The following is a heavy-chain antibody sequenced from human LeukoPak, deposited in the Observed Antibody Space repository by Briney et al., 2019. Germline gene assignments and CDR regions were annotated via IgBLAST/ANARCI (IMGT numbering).Heavy chain of an antibody. CDR2: IYNSEST. CDR3: ARFHSGPSGWYVLWYFDL. J-gene: IGHJ2*01. Sequence: PSETLSLTCTVSGGSVSSYYWSWIRQPPGKGLEWIGYIYNSESTNYNSSLESQVTISVDTSKNQFFLKLSSVTAADTAVYYCARFHSGPSGWYVLWYFDLWGRGTLVTVSS. V-gene: IGHV4-4*09. D-gene: IGHD6-19*01. CDR1: GGSVSSYY.